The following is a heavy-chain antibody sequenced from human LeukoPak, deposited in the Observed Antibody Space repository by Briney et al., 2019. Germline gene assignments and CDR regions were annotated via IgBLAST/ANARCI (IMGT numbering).Heavy chain of an antibody. CDR1: GFIFSDYY. CDR3: ARYFGLVTATVRLDY. CDR2: INPDGGEK. V-gene: IGHV3-7*03. D-gene: IGHD2-21*02. Sequence: GRSLRLSCAASGFIFSDYYMSWIRQAPGKGLEWVATINPDGGEKYYVDSVKGRFAISRDNTKNSLSLEMNSLRAEDTAVYYCARYFGLVTATVRLDYWGQGTLVTVSS. J-gene: IGHJ4*02.